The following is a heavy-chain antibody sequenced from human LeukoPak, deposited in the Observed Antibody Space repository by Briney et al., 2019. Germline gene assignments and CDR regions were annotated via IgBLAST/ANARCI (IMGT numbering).Heavy chain of an antibody. V-gene: IGHV1-18*01. CDR2: ISAYNGNT. CDR1: GGTFSNYA. J-gene: IGHJ5*02. Sequence: ASVTVSCTASGGTFSNYAISWVRQAPGQGLEWMGWISAYNGNTNYAQKLQGRVTMTTDTSTSTAYMELRSLRSDDTAVYYCARDNSRSDSGTSYWWFDPWGQGTLVTVSS. D-gene: IGHD3-22*01. CDR3: ARDNSRSDSGTSYWWFDP.